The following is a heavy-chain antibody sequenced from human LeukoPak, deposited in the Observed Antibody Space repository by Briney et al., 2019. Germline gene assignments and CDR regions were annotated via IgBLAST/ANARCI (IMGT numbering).Heavy chain of an antibody. V-gene: IGHV3-30*03. CDR2: ISYDGSNK. CDR3: KGLIVGATWNSYYFDC. J-gene: IGHJ4*02. D-gene: IGHD1-26*01. CDR1: GFTFSSYG. Sequence: GGSLRLSCAASGFTFSSYGMHWVRQAPGKGLEWVAVISYDGSNKYYADSVKGRFTISRDNSKNTLYLQMNSLRAEDTAVYYCKGLIVGATWNSYYFDCWGQGTMVSVCS.